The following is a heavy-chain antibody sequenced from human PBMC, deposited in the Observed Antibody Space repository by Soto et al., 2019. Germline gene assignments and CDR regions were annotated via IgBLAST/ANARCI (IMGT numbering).Heavy chain of an antibody. D-gene: IGHD3-16*01. CDR2: ISWNSGRI. CDR1: GFTFDDYA. J-gene: IGHJ6*02. V-gene: IGHV3-9*01. CDR3: TKARLWGGDGYNSYYYNAMDV. Sequence: EMQLVEPGGGLVQPGMSLRLSCAASGFTFDDYAMYWVRQVPGKGLEWVSGISWNSGRIGYADSVKGRFTISRDNAKNSLYLQMNSLRPEDTALYYCTKARLWGGDGYNSYYYNAMDVWGQGTTVTVSS.